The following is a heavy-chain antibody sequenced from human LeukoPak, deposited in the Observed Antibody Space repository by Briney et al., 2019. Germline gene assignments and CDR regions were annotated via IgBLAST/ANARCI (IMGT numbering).Heavy chain of an antibody. V-gene: IGHV3-11*04. CDR3: VRGVGVSRFNYLDP. Sequence: GGSLRLSCAASGFTFSDYYMSWIRQAPGKGLEWVSYISGSGASLNYADSVKGRFTISRDNSKNTLYLQMNSLRDDDTAVYYCVRGVGVSRFNYLDPWGQGTLVIVSS. CDR1: GFTFSDYY. J-gene: IGHJ5*02. D-gene: IGHD1-7*01. CDR2: ISGSGASL.